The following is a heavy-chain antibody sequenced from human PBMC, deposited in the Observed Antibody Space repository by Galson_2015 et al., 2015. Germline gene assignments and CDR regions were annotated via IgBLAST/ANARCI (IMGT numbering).Heavy chain of an antibody. J-gene: IGHJ4*02. CDR3: ARGGGNWYFDY. D-gene: IGHD4-23*01. CDR1: GFTFSSYG. V-gene: IGHV3-30*03. Sequence: SLRLSCAASGFTFSSYGMHWVRQAPGKGLEWVAVISYDGSNKYYADSVKGRFTISRDNSKNTLYLQMNSLRAEDTAVYYCARGGGNWYFDYWGQGTLVTVSS. CDR2: ISYDGSNK.